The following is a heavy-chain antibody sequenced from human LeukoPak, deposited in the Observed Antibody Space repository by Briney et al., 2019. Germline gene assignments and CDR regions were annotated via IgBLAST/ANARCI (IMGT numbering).Heavy chain of an antibody. D-gene: IGHD2-15*01. CDR1: GGTFSSYA. CDR2: IIPILGIA. V-gene: IGHV1-69*04. J-gene: IGHJ4*02. Sequence: SVKVSCKASGGTFSSYAISWVRQAPGQGLEWMGRIIPILGIANYAQKFQGRVTITADKSTSTAYMELSSLRSEDTAVYYCAGGYCSGGSCEWVFDYWGQGTLVTVSS. CDR3: AGGYCSGGSCEWVFDY.